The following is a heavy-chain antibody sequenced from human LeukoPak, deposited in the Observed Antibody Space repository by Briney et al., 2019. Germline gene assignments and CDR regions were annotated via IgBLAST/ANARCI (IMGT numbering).Heavy chain of an antibody. CDR2: ISYDGSNK. J-gene: IGHJ3*02. CDR1: GFTFSSYA. CDR3: ARVGLRYFDWLLYENDAFDI. V-gene: IGHV3-30-3*01. Sequence: PGRSLRLSCAASGFTFSSYAMHWVRQAPGKGLEWVAVISYDGSNKYYADSVKGRFTISRDNSKNTLYLQMNSLRAEDTAVYYCARVGLRYFDWLLYENDAFDIWGQGTMVTVSS. D-gene: IGHD3-9*01.